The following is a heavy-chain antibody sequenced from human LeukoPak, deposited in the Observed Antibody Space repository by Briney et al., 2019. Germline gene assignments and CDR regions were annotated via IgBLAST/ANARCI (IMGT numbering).Heavy chain of an antibody. CDR3: ARQLLYGSGSYYKRPFDY. CDR1: GYSISSGYL. Sequence: SETLSLTCTVSGYSISSGYLWGWIRQPPGKGLEWIGSIDGSGSSYYNPSLKSRVTISVDTSKNQFSLKLSSVTAADTAVYYCARQLLYGSGSYYKRPFDYWGQGTLVTVSS. V-gene: IGHV4-38-2*02. J-gene: IGHJ4*02. CDR2: IDGSGSS. D-gene: IGHD3-10*01.